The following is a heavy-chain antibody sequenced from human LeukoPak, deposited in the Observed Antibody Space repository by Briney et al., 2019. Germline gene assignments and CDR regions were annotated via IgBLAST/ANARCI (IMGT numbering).Heavy chain of an antibody. J-gene: IGHJ4*02. CDR2: IGAYSGNT. V-gene: IGHV1-18*04. D-gene: IGHD6-19*01. CDR3: AREGWGTYSSGPYYFDY. CDR1: GYTFTGHG. Sequence: ASVKVSCKASGYTFTGHGISWVRQAPGQGLEWMGWIGAYSGNTKYAQKFQGRVTVTTDTSTSTAYMELRSLRSDDTAVYYCAREGWGTYSSGPYYFDYWGQGTLVTVSS.